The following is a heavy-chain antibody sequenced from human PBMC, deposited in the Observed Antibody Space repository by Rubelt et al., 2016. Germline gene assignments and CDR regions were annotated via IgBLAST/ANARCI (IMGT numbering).Heavy chain of an antibody. V-gene: IGHV4-31*03. J-gene: IGHJ4*02. Sequence: LSLTCTVSGGSISSSSYYWGWIRQPPGKGLEWIGYIYYSGSTYYNPSLKSRVTISVDTSKNQFSLKLSPVTAADTAVYYCAKATVTIHPDYWGQGTLVTVSS. CDR2: IYYSGST. CDR3: AKATVTIHPDY. CDR1: GGSISSSSYY. D-gene: IGHD4-17*01.